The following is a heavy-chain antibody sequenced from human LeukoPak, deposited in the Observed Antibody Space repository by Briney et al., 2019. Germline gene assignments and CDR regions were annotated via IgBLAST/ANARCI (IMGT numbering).Heavy chain of an antibody. D-gene: IGHD6-19*01. CDR2: IIPIFGTA. CDR3: ARDHGSG. V-gene: IGHV1-69*05. Sequence: SVKVSCKTSGYTFTNYDINWVRQAPGQGLEWMGGIIPIFGTANYAQKFQGRVTITTDESTSTAYMELSSLRSEDTAVYYCARDHGSGWGQGTLVTVSS. CDR1: GYTFTNYD. J-gene: IGHJ4*02.